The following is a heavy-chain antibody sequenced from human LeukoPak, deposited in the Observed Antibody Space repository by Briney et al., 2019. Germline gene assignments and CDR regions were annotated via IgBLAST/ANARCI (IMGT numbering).Heavy chain of an antibody. J-gene: IGHJ6*03. CDR1: GYTFTSYG. D-gene: IGHD6-6*01. V-gene: IGHV1-18*01. Sequence: ASVKVSCKASGYTFTSYGISWVRQAPGRGLEWMGWISAYNGNTNYAQKLQGRVTMTTDTSTRTAYMELRSLRSDDTAVYYCATVKSIAARRYYYYYMDVWGKGTTVTVSS. CDR3: ATVKSIAARRYYYYYMDV. CDR2: ISAYNGNT.